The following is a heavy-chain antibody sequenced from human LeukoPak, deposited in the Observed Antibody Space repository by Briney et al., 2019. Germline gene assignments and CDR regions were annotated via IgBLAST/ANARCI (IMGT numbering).Heavy chain of an antibody. CDR3: TTAAFVGATAY. CDR2: IKSKTGGGTI. J-gene: IGHJ4*02. Sequence: GGSLRLSCAASRFTFSNAWMNWVRQAPGKGLEWVGRIKSKTGGGTIDYAAPVKGRFTISRDDSKDTLYLQMNSLKSEDTAVYHCTTAAFVGATAYWGQGALVIVSS. D-gene: IGHD1-26*01. V-gene: IGHV3-15*07. CDR1: RFTFSNAW.